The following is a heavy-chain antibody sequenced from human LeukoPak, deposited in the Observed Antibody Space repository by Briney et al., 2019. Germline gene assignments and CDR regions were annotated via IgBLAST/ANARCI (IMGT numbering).Heavy chain of an antibody. V-gene: IGHV4-39*07. Sequence: PSETLSLTCTVSGGSISSSSYYWGWIRQPPGRGLEWIGSIYYSGSTYYNPSLKSRVTISVDTSKNQFSLKLSSVTAADTAVYYCARDGAVAGKSWGQGTLVTVSS. CDR1: GGSISSSSYY. CDR2: IYYSGST. D-gene: IGHD6-19*01. J-gene: IGHJ4*02. CDR3: ARDGAVAGKS.